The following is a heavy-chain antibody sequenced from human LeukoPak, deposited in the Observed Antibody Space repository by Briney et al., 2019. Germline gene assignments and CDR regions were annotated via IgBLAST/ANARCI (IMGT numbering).Heavy chain of an antibody. CDR3: TTSPTLLWFGYY. D-gene: IGHD3-10*01. Sequence: GGSLRLSCAASGFTFSNAWMNWVRQAPGKGLEWVGRIKSKSDGGTTDYAAPVKGRFTISRDDSKNTLYLQMNSLKTEDTAVYYCTTSPTLLWFGYYWGQGTLVTVSS. V-gene: IGHV3-15*01. CDR1: GFTFSNAW. J-gene: IGHJ4*02. CDR2: IKSKSDGGTT.